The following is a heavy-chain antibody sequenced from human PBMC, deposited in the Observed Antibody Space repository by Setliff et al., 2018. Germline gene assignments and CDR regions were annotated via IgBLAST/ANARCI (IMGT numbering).Heavy chain of an antibody. CDR3: TRGRGPRVVVAVPLDH. V-gene: IGHV1-18*01. CDR2: VNPDNGDT. Sequence: GASVKVSCKSFGYTFSAYGVSWVRQAPGQGLEWMGWVNPDNGDTKNAQKFQGRVALTTDTSTATAYMELRALNYDDTAVYYCTRGRGPRVVVAVPLDHWGQGTLVTVSS. CDR1: GYTFSAYG. J-gene: IGHJ4*02. D-gene: IGHD2-15*01.